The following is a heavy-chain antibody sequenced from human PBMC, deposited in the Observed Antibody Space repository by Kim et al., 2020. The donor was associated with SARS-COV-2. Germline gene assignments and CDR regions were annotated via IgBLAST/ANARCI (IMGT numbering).Heavy chain of an antibody. CDR2: IYHSGST. J-gene: IGHJ5*01. V-gene: IGHV4-38-2*02. D-gene: IGHD2-21*02. CDR1: GYSISSGYY. CDR3: ARDRGEIVVVTPSPHHW. Sequence: SETLSLTCTVSGYSISSGYYWGWIRQPPGKGLEWIGSIYHSGSTYYNPSLKSRVTISVDTSKNQFSLKLSSVTAADTAVYYCARDRGEIVVVTPSPHHW.